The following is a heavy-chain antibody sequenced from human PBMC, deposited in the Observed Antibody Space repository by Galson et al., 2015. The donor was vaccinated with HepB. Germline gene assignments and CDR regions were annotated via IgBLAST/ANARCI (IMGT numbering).Heavy chain of an antibody. CDR3: ARVYSSSSGRGMDV. CDR1: GFTFSTYW. V-gene: IGHV3-7*03. CDR2: IKQDGSEK. D-gene: IGHD6-6*01. Sequence: SLRLSCAASGFTFSTYWMSWVRQAPGKGLEWVANIKQDGSEKYYVGSVRGRFTISRDNAKNSLFLQMNSLRAEDTAVYYCARVYSSSSGRGMDVWGQGTTVTVSS. J-gene: IGHJ6*02.